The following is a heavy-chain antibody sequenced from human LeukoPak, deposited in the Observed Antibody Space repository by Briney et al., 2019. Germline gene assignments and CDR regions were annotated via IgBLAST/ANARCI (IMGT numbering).Heavy chain of an antibody. V-gene: IGHV4-34*01. CDR1: GGSFSGYY. Sequence: PSETLSLTCAVYGGSFSGYYWSWIRQPPGKGLEWIGEINHSGSTNYNPSLKSRVTISVDTSKNQFSLKLSSVTAADTAVYYCARGRALSGYNYWGQGTLVTVSS. J-gene: IGHJ4*02. D-gene: IGHD5-24*01. CDR2: INHSGST. CDR3: ARGRALSGYNY.